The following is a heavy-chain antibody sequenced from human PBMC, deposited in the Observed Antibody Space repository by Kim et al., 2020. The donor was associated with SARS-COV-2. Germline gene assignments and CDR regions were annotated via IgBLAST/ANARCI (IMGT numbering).Heavy chain of an antibody. Sequence: GGSLRLSCAASGFTFSSYWMSWVRQAPGKGLEWVANIKQDGSEKYYVDSVKGRFTISRDNAKNSLYLQMNSLRAEDTAVYYCAREPSYGYSGYPGGGRYYFDYWGQGTLVTVSS. CDR1: GFTFSSYW. J-gene: IGHJ4*02. D-gene: IGHD5-18*01. CDR3: AREPSYGYSGYPGGGRYYFDY. V-gene: IGHV3-7*03. CDR2: IKQDGSEK.